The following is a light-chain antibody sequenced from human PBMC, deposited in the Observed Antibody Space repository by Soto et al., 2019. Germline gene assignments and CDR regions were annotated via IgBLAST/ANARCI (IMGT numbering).Light chain of an antibody. Sequence: QSALTQPASVSASPGQSITISCTGTSSDVGGYNYVSWYQHHPGKAPKLMIFEVSNRPSGVSNRFSGSKSGNTASLTISRLQAEDEVDYYCSSYTTSSTYVFGTGTKLTVL. CDR1: SSDVGGYNY. CDR2: EVS. J-gene: IGLJ1*01. CDR3: SSYTTSSTYV. V-gene: IGLV2-14*01.